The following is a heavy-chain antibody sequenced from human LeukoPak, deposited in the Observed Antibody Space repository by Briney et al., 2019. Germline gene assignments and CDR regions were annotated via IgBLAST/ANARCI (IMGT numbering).Heavy chain of an antibody. Sequence: SVKVSCKASGGTFSSYAISWVRQAPGQGLEWMGRIIPILGIANYAQKFQGRVTITADKSTSTAYMELSSLRSEDTAVYYCARASLGTPQGRYGMDVWGQGTTVTVSS. CDR2: IIPILGIA. D-gene: IGHD1-1*01. J-gene: IGHJ6*02. CDR3: ARASLGTPQGRYGMDV. CDR1: GGTFSSYA. V-gene: IGHV1-69*04.